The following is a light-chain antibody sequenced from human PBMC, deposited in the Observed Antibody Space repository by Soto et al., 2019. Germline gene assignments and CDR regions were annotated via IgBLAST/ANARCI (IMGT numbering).Light chain of an antibody. V-gene: IGKV3-15*01. J-gene: IGKJ4*01. Sequence: EIVMTQSPATLSVSPGERATLSCRASQSVSSNLAWYQQKPGQAPRLLIYGASTRATGIPARFSGSGSGTEFTLTISSLQSEDFAVYYCLQYGLTSGGGTKVDIK. CDR1: QSVSSN. CDR3: LQYGLT. CDR2: GAS.